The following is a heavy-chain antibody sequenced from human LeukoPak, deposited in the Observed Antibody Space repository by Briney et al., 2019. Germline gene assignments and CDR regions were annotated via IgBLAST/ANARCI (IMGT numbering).Heavy chain of an antibody. D-gene: IGHD3-9*01. J-gene: IGHJ3*02. CDR2: ISYNEINK. CDR1: GFTFSRDT. Sequence: GGSLRLSCAASGFTFSRDTIHWVRQAPGKGLEWVAVISYNEINKNYADSVKGRFTISRDNSNNTLYLQMNSLRAEDTAVYYCARVMYYDILTGYRGSFDIWGQGTMVTVSS. CDR3: ARVMYYDILTGYRGSFDI. V-gene: IGHV3-30-3*01.